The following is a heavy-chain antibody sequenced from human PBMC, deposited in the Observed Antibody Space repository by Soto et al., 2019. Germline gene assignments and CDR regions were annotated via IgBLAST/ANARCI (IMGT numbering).Heavy chain of an antibody. V-gene: IGHV3-15*01. D-gene: IGHD3-9*01. J-gene: IGHJ4*02. CDR1: GFTFSNAW. CDR2: IKSKTDGGTT. Sequence: EVQLVESGGGLVKPGGSLRLSCAASGFTFSNAWMSWVRQAPGKGLEWVGRIKSKTDGGTTDYAAPVKGRFTISRDDSNNTLYMQMTSLKTEDTAVYYCTTPGTYNDILTGYSWLDYWGQGTLVTVSS. CDR3: TTPGTYNDILTGYSWLDY.